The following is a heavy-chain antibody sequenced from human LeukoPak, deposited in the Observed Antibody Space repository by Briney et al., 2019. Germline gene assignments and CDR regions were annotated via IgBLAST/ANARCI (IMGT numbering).Heavy chain of an antibody. J-gene: IGHJ6*03. Sequence: GGSLRLSCAASGFTFSSYWMSWVRQAPGKGLEWVANIKQDGSEKYYVDSVKGRFTISRDNAKNSLYLQMNSLRAEDTAVYYCARVGYYDFWSGYSYYMDVWGKGTTVTISS. CDR2: IKQDGSEK. CDR1: GFTFSSYW. D-gene: IGHD3-3*01. V-gene: IGHV3-7*01. CDR3: ARVGYYDFWSGYSYYMDV.